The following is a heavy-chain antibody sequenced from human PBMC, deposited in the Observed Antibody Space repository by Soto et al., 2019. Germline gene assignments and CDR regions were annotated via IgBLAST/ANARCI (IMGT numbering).Heavy chain of an antibody. CDR1: GGSISSGGYY. CDR2: IYYSGST. CDR3: AREVGGRAGGYDRVYYFDY. Sequence: QVQLQESGPGLVKPSQTLSLTCTVSGGSISSGGYYWSWIRQHPGKGLEWIGYIYYSGSTYYNPSLQGRVTISVDTSKNKFSLKLSSVTAADTAVYYCAREVGGRAGGYDRVYYFDYWGQGTLVTVSS. J-gene: IGHJ4*02. D-gene: IGHD5-12*01. V-gene: IGHV4-31*03.